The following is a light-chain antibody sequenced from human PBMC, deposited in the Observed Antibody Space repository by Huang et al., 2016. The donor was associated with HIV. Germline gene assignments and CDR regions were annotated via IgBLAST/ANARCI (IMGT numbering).Light chain of an antibody. J-gene: IGKJ1*01. V-gene: IGKV3-11*01. CDR1: QNINNY. Sequence: DIVLTQSPATLSLSPGQRATLSCRASQNINNYLVWYQQKPGPAPRLLIYDSFNRATGIPARFSGSGSGTDFTLTINTLEPEDFATYFCQHYKSYPPTFGQGTKVEIK. CDR3: QHYKSYPPT. CDR2: DSF.